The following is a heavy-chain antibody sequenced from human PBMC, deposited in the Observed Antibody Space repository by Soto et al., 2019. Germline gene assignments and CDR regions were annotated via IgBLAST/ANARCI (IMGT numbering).Heavy chain of an antibody. CDR1: GGSISSYY. CDR3: ARDYDYVWGSYRPPYYYYYGMEV. Sequence: ETLSLTCTVSGGSISSYYWSWIRQPAWKGLEWIGRIYTSGSTNYNPSLKSRVTMSVDTSKNQFSLKLSSVTAADTAVYYCARDYDYVWGSYRPPYYYYYGMEVWGKENTVTGSS. V-gene: IGHV4-4*07. CDR2: IYTSGST. D-gene: IGHD3-16*02. J-gene: IGHJ6*04.